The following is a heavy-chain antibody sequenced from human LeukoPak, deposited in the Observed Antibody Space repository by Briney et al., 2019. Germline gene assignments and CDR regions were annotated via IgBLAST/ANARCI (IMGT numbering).Heavy chain of an antibody. CDR3: ARRPARIAVAEWYFDY. V-gene: IGHV4-31*03. D-gene: IGHD6-19*01. CDR2: IYYSGST. J-gene: IGHJ4*02. Sequence: SETLSLTCTVSGGSISSGGYYWSWIRQHPGKGLEWIGYIYYSGSTYYNPSLKSRVTISVDTSKNQFSLKLSSVTAADTAVYYRARRPARIAVAEWYFDYWGQGTLVTVSS. CDR1: GGSISSGGYY.